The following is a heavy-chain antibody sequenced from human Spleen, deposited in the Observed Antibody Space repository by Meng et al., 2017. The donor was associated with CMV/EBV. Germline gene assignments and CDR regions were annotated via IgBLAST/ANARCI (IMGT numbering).Heavy chain of an antibody. Sequence: GGSLRLSCAASGFTFRSFLMYWVRQAPGKGLEWVSYISISSTIYYADSVKGRFTVSRDNAKNSLYLQMNSLRAEDTAVYYCARNYYDSSGDSSLPDYWGQGTLVTVSS. CDR3: ARNYYDSSGDSSLPDY. V-gene: IGHV3-48*04. CDR1: GFTFRSFL. CDR2: ISISSTI. J-gene: IGHJ4*02. D-gene: IGHD3-22*01.